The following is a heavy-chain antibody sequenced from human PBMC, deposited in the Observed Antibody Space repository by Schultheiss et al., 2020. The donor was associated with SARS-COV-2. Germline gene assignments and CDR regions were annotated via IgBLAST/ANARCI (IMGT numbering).Heavy chain of an antibody. CDR3: ARKPYYDFWSGYSPLDY. D-gene: IGHD3-3*01. CDR1: GGSISSYY. Sequence: SETLSLTCTVSGGSISSYYWSWIRQPPGKGLEWIGEINHSGSTNYNPSLKSRVTISVDTSKNQFSLKLDSVTAADTAVYYCARKPYYDFWSGYSPLDYWGQGTLVTVSS. J-gene: IGHJ4*02. CDR2: INHSGST. V-gene: IGHV4-34*01.